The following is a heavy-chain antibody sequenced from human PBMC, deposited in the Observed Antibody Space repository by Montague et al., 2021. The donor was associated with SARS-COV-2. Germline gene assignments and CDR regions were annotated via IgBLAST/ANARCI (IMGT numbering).Heavy chain of an antibody. J-gene: IGHJ3*01. V-gene: IGHV4-39*01. CDR1: GGSVSDTDYY. CDR3: ARLKRYFDSSGSPSAFDF. D-gene: IGHD3-22*01. CDR2: TVQSGNS. Sequence: SETLSLTCAVSGGSVSDTDYYWGWVRRPPGKGLEWLGTTVQSGNSFSNPSLKSRLSIFVHASMNEVSLSLASVTAAETAVYYCARLKRYFDSSGSPSAFDFWGQGTKVTVSS.